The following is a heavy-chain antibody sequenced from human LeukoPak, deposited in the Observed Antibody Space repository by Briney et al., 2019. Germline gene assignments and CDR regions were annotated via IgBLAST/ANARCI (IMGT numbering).Heavy chain of an antibody. CDR2: ISGSGGST. CDR3: ARAAGWLQKPD. Sequence: GGSLRLSCAASGFTFSSYAMSWVRQAPGKGLEGVSAISGSGGSTYYADSVKGRFTISRDNSKNTLYLQMNSLRAEDTAVYYCARAAGWLQKPDWGQGTLVTVSS. CDR1: GFTFSSYA. J-gene: IGHJ4*02. D-gene: IGHD5-24*01. V-gene: IGHV3-23*01.